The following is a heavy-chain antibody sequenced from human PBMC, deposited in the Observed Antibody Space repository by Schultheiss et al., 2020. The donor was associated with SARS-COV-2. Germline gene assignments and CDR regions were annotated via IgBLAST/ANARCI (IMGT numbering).Heavy chain of an antibody. D-gene: IGHD3-16*02. CDR2: IYYSGST. CDR3: ARGRAVSTFYYYDYSMDV. Sequence: SETLSLTCTVSGGSISSYYWSWIRQPPGKGLEWIGYIYYSGSTNYNPSLKSRVTISVDTSKNQLSLKVSSVTAADTAVYYCARGRAVSTFYYYDYSMDVWGQGTTVTVSS. J-gene: IGHJ6*02. CDR1: GGSISSYY. V-gene: IGHV4-59*12.